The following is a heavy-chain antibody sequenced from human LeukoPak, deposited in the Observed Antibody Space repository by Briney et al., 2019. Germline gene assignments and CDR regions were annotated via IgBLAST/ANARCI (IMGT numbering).Heavy chain of an antibody. J-gene: IGHJ3*02. Sequence: GGSLRLSCAASGFTFGSYAMHWVRQAPGKGLEYVSAISSNGGSTYYANSVKGRFTISRDNSKNTLYLQMGSLRAEDMAVYYCARAASYYYDSSGYGGRVAFDIWGQGTMVTVSS. V-gene: IGHV3-64*01. CDR3: ARAASYYYDSSGYGGRVAFDI. CDR2: ISSNGGST. D-gene: IGHD3-22*01. CDR1: GFTFGSYA.